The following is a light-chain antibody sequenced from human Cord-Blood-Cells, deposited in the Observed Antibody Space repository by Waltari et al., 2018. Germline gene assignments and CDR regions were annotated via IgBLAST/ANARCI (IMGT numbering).Light chain of an antibody. CDR1: SSDVGGYNY. V-gene: IGLV2-11*01. CDR2: DDS. CDR3: CSYAGSYTLL. J-gene: IGLJ2*01. Sequence: QSALTQPRSLSVSPGQPVTISCTGASSDVGGYNYVSWYQQNPGKAPKLMIYDDSQRPPGVPDRFSGTKAGNTASLTIAGLQGEDEADYYCCSYAGSYTLLFGGGTKLTVL.